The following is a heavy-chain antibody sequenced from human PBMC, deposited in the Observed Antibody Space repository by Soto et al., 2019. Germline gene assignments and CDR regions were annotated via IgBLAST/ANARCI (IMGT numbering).Heavy chain of an antibody. J-gene: IGHJ6*02. D-gene: IGHD6-13*01. CDR2: IIPIFGTA. Sequence: GASGKVSCKASGGTFSSYAISWVRQAPGQGLEWMGGIIPIFGTANYAQKFQGRVTITADESTSTAYMELSSLRSEDTAVYYCARAGGEQQLVRVYYYYYGMDVWGQGTTVTVSS. V-gene: IGHV1-69*13. CDR3: ARAGGEQQLVRVYYYYYGMDV. CDR1: GGTFSSYA.